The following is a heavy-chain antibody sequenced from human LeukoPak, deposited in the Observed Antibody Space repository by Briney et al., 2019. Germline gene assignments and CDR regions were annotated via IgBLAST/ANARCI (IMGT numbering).Heavy chain of an antibody. V-gene: IGHV6-1*01. CDR3: ARAIGPHYYYDSSGYYYWYFDL. D-gene: IGHD3-22*01. CDR2: TYYRSKWYN. Sequence: SQTLSLTCAISGDSVSSNSAAWNWIRQSPSRGLEWLGRTYYRSKWYNDYAVSVKSRITINPDTSKNQFSLQLNSVTPEDTAVYYCARAIGPHYYYDSSGYYYWYFDLWGRGTLVTVSS. CDR1: GDSVSSNSAA. J-gene: IGHJ2*01.